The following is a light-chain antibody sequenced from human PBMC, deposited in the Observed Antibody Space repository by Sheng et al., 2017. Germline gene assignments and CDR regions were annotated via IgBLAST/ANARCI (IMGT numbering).Light chain of an antibody. Sequence: DIQMTQSPSSLSASVGDRVTITCRASQDIRNSLAWYQQKPGKAPKLLLYSASRLQSGVPSRFSGSGSGTDYTLTISSLQPEDFSTYYCQQYFSTPWTFGQGTKVEIK. CDR3: QQYFSTPWT. CDR2: SAS. V-gene: IGKV1-NL1*01. CDR1: QDIRNS. J-gene: IGKJ1*01.